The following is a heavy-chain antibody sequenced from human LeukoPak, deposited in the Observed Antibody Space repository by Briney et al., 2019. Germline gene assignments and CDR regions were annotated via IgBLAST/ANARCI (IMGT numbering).Heavy chain of an antibody. V-gene: IGHV4-59*01. CDR3: ARGYCSSNSCYRQVGY. J-gene: IGHJ4*02. D-gene: IGHD2-2*02. Sequence: SETLSLTCTLPGGSLSSYYWSWIRQPPGTGLEWVGHIYYSGSTNYNPPLKSRVTISVETSKNQFYLKLSSVTAADTAVYYCARGYCSSNSCYRQVGYWGQGTLVTVSS. CDR1: GGSLSSYY. CDR2: IYYSGST.